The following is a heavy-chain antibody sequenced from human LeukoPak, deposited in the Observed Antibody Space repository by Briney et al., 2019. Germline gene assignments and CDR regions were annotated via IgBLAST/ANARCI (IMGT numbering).Heavy chain of an antibody. CDR2: INHSGST. Sequence: SETLSLTCAVYGGSFSGYYWSWIRQPPGKGLEWIGEINHSGSTNYNPSLKSRVTISVDTSKNQFSLKLSSVTAADTAVYYCARALAYFGVVIVAYHNWFDPWGQGTLVTVSS. V-gene: IGHV4-34*01. CDR1: GGSFSGYY. J-gene: IGHJ5*02. CDR3: ARALAYFGVVIVAYHNWFDP. D-gene: IGHD3-3*01.